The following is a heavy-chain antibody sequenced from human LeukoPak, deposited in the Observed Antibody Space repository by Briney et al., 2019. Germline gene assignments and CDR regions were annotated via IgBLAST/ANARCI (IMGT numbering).Heavy chain of an antibody. CDR2: IAFDDTDR. CDR3: TNSDDYGDY. Sequence: GGSLRLSCAASGFTFSSYGMHWVRQAPGKGLEWVAAIAFDDTDRYYIDSVKGRFTISRDDSKNTLYLHMTSLRAEDTAAYYCTNSDDYGDYWGQGTLVTVSS. J-gene: IGHJ4*02. CDR1: GFTFSSYG. V-gene: IGHV3-30*18.